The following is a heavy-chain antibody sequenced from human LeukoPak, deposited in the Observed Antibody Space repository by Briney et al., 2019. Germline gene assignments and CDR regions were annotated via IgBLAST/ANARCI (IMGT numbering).Heavy chain of an antibody. Sequence: SSVMVSCKASGGTFSSYHISWVRQAPGQGVEWRGGIVHIFGRVNYSQKFQGRVTITTDDSTSTAYMELNTLRSEDTAVYNCARVISEFSDWYQFDHLYYYYSMDVWGKGTTVTVSS. J-gene: IGHJ6*03. CDR1: GGTFSSYH. V-gene: IGHV1-69*05. CDR3: ARVISEFSDWYQFDHLYYYYSMDV. CDR2: IVHIFGRV. D-gene: IGHD6-19*01.